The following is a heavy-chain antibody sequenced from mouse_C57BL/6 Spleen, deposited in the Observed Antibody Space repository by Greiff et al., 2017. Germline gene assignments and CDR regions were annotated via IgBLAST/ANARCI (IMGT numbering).Heavy chain of an antibody. CDR2: ISDGGSYT. J-gene: IGHJ1*03. CDR3: ARAYYYGSSLWYFDV. D-gene: IGHD1-1*01. CDR1: GFTFSSYA. V-gene: IGHV5-4*03. Sequence: EVKLVESGGGLVKPGGSLKLSCAASGFTFSSYAMSWVRQTPEKRLEWVATISDGGSYTYYPDNVKGRFTISRDNAKNNLYLQMSHLKSEDTAMYYCARAYYYGSSLWYFDVWGTGTTVTVSS.